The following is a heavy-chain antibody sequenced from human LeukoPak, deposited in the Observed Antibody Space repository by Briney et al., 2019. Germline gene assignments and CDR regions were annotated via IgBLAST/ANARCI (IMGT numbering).Heavy chain of an antibody. CDR3: ARDNGYRGGDCYYNWFDP. D-gene: IGHD2-21*02. V-gene: IGHV1-18*01. CDR1: GYTFTSYG. Sequence: ASVKVSCKASGYTFTSYGISWVRQAPGQGLEWMGWISAYNGNTNYAQKLQGRVTMTTDTSTSTAYMELRSLRSDDTAVYYCARDNGYRGGDCYYNWFDPWGQGTLVTVSS. CDR2: ISAYNGNT. J-gene: IGHJ5*02.